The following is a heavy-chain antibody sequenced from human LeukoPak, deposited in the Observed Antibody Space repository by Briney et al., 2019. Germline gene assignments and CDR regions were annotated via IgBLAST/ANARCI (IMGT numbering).Heavy chain of an antibody. CDR1: GGSISSYY. CDR2: IYYSGST. V-gene: IGHV4-59*01. Sequence: SETLSLTCTVSGGSISSYYWSWIRQPPGKGLEWIGYIYYSGSTNYNPSLKSRVTISVDTSKNQFSLKLSSVTAADTAVYYCARSPYGRPLDYWGQGTLVTVSS. D-gene: IGHD3-10*01. CDR3: ARSPYGRPLDY. J-gene: IGHJ4*02.